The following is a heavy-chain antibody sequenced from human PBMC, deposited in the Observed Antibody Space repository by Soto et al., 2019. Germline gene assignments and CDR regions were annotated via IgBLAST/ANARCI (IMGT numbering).Heavy chain of an antibody. CDR3: ASFLFVGPFDY. CDR1: GGSISSSSYY. Sequence: ETLSLTCTVSGGSISSSSYYWGWIRQPPGKGLEWIGSIYYSGSTYYNPSLKSRVTISVDTSKNQFSLKLSSVTAADTAVYYCASFLFVGPFDYWGQGTPVTVSS. D-gene: IGHD3-3*01. CDR2: IYYSGST. J-gene: IGHJ4*02. V-gene: IGHV4-39*01.